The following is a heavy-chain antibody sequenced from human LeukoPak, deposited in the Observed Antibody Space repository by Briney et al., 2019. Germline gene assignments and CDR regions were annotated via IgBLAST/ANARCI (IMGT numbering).Heavy chain of an antibody. Sequence: SETLSLTCTVSGYSVNYDYWSWIRQPPGKGLQWIGYIYNSGTIYNPSLKNRVTISLDTSKNQFSLKLSSVTAADTAVYYCARETMVRGVIKGTVPDYFDYWGQGTLVTVSS. CDR1: GYSVNYDY. CDR3: ARETMVRGVIKGTVPDYFDY. J-gene: IGHJ4*02. D-gene: IGHD3-10*01. CDR2: IYNSGT. V-gene: IGHV4-59*02.